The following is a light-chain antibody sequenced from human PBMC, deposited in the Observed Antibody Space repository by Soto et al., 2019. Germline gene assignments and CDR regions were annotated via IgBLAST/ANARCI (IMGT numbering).Light chain of an antibody. CDR3: MQAIQAPRT. V-gene: IGKV2-28*01. Sequence: DIVLTQSPLSLPVTPGEPASISCRSSQSRLQRNGNIYLDWYLQKPGQSPQLLIYLGSIRASGVPDRFSGSGSATDFTLKITRVEAEDVGVYYCMQAIQAPRTFGLGTKVEIK. CDR2: LGS. J-gene: IGKJ1*01. CDR1: QSRLQRNGNIY.